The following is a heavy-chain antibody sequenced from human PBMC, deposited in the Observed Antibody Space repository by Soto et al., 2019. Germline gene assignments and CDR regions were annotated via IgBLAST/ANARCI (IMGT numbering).Heavy chain of an antibody. Sequence: SETLSLTCTVSGGSITGYYWSWIRQPPGKGPEWIGYIHYSGSTNYNPSLKSPVTISEDTSKNQFSLRLSSVTAADTAVYYCAGRYGGNFDDWGQGTLVTVSS. V-gene: IGHV4-59*01. CDR2: IHYSGST. D-gene: IGHD3-16*01. CDR1: GGSITGYY. CDR3: AGRYGGNFDD. J-gene: IGHJ4*02.